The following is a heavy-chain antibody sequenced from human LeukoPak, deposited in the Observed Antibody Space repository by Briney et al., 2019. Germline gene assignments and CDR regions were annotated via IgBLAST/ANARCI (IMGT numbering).Heavy chain of an antibody. D-gene: IGHD3-22*01. CDR2: ISYDGSNK. J-gene: IGHJ4*02. CDR1: GFTFSSYG. V-gene: IGHV3-30*03. Sequence: GGSLRLSCAASGFTFSSYGMHWVRQAPGKGLEWVAVISYDGSNKYYADSVKGRFTISRDNSKNTLYLQMNSLRAEDTAVYYCGYDSSGSHDYWGQGTLVTVSS. CDR3: GYDSSGSHDY.